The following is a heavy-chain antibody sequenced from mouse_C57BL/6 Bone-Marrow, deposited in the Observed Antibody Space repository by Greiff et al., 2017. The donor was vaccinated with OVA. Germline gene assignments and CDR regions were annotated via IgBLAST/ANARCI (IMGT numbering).Heavy chain of an antibody. Sequence: VKLQQSGAELVRPGTSVKVSCKASGYAFTNYLIEWVKQRPGQGLEWIGVINPGSGGTNYNEKFKGKATLTADKSSSTAYMQLSSLTSEDSAVYFCARGGYYFDYWGQGTTLTVSS. V-gene: IGHV1-54*01. CDR1: GYAFTNYL. CDR2: INPGSGGT. CDR3: ARGGYYFDY. J-gene: IGHJ2*01.